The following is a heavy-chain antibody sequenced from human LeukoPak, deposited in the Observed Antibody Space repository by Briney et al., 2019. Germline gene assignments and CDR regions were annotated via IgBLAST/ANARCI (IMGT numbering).Heavy chain of an antibody. CDR1: GGTFSSYA. V-gene: IGHV1-69*13. J-gene: IGHJ4*02. Sequence: SVKVSCTASGGTFSSYATSWVRQAPGQRLEWMGGIIPIFGTANYAQKFQGRVTITADESTSTAYMELSSLRSEDTVVYYCARYNGELLSTPLDYWGQGTLVTVSS. CDR3: ARYNGELLSTPLDY. D-gene: IGHD3-10*01. CDR2: IIPIFGTA.